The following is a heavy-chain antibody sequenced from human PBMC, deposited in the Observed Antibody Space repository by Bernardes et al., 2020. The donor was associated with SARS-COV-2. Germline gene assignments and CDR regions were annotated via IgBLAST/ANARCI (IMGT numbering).Heavy chain of an antibody. J-gene: IGHJ6*02. V-gene: IGHV4-59*01. CDR2: IYHSGST. D-gene: IGHD2-15*01. CDR1: GGFIDTYC. CDR3: TRGGFSVAAVYYYYDGMDV. Sequence: SETLSLTCSVSGGFIDTYCWSWIRQTPGKGLEWIGYIYHSGSTKYNPSRGSRVTISLDKSKNQFSLTLTSVTAADTAVYYCTRGGFSVAAVYYYYDGMDVWGQGTTVTVS.